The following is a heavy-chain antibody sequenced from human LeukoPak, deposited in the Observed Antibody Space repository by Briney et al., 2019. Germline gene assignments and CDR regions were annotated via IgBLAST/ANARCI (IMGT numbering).Heavy chain of an antibody. D-gene: IGHD4-11*01. CDR1: GFNYCHLG. J-gene: IGHJ4*02. V-gene: IGHV3-33*06. CDR3: AKDAQRVFDDSNSLEY. CDR2: LWSDGTEK. Sequence: PTGGSLRLSRAGSGFNYCHLGMHWLRQAPGKTLEWVAVLWSDGTEKYYGDAVKGRFTISRVNSRNTVYLQMNNFGDDDTAVYYCAKDAQRVFDDSNSLEYWGQGTLVIVSS.